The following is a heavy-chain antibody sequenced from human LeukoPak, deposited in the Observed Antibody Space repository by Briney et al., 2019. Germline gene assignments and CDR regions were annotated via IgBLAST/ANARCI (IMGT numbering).Heavy chain of an antibody. CDR1: GFSLSDTAVG. Sequence: SGPTLVKPTQTLTLTCTFSGFSLSDTAVGVHWIRRPPGKALKWLALVYWNDDNKYSPSLRSRLTVTKDSSKSQVVLTMTNMDPVDTATYYCTHSSGWTTDFWGQGILVTVSS. V-gene: IGHV2-5*01. CDR2: VYWNDDN. J-gene: IGHJ4*02. D-gene: IGHD6-19*01. CDR3: THSSGWTTDF.